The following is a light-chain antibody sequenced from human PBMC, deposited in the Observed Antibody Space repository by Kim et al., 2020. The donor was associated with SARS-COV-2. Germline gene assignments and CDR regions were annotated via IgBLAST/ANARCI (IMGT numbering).Light chain of an antibody. CDR2: DVS. V-gene: IGLV2-14*03. CDR3: SSYTSSHYV. CDR1: SSDVGGYNY. J-gene: IGLJ1*01. Sequence: QSVVTQPASVSGSPGQSITISCTGTSSDVGGYNYVSWYQQHPGKAPKLMIYDVSNRPSGVSNRFSGSKSGNTASLTISGLQAEDEADYYCSSYTSSHYVFGTGTKVTVL.